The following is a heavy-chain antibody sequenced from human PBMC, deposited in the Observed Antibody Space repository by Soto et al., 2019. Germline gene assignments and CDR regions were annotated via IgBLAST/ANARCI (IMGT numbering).Heavy chain of an antibody. D-gene: IGHD2-2*01. CDR1: GGTFNNFA. CDR2: IIPIFGSA. Sequence: QVQLVQSGAEVKKPGSSVKVSCKASGGTFNNFAFNWVRQAPGQGLEWMGGIIPIFGSANYAQKFQGRVTFTAAGSTSTAYLELSSRRSEDTAIYYFATEGGSCSTRSTFDNWGQGTLVTVSS. J-gene: IGHJ4*02. CDR3: ATEGGSCSTRSTFDN. V-gene: IGHV1-69*01.